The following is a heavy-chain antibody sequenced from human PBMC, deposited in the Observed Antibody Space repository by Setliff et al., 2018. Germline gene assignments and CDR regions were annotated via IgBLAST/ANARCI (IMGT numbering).Heavy chain of an antibody. CDR2: IYPGDSDT. D-gene: IGHD3-9*01. CDR3: ARPLRDYDILTGYPEIDY. CDR1: GYSFTRYW. Sequence: ESLKISCKGSGYSFTRYWIGWVRRMPGKGLEWMGIIYPGDSDTRYSPSFQGQVTISADKSISTAYLQWSSLKASDTAMYYCARPLRDYDILTGYPEIDYWGQGTLVTVSS. J-gene: IGHJ4*02. V-gene: IGHV5-51*01.